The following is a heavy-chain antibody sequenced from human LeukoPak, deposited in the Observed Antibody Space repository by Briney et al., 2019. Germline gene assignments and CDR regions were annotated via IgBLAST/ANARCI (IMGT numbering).Heavy chain of an antibody. CDR1: GFTFSNYY. Sequence: PGGSLRLSCAASGFTFSNYYMTWVRQAPGKGLEWVSYISSRGTTIYFPDSVKGRFTLSRHNAKNSLTLQMSRLRAEDTALYYCARGSRYGSGPIGYWGQGPWSPSPQ. V-gene: IGHV3-11*04. CDR3: ARGSRYGSGPIGY. CDR2: ISSRGTTI. D-gene: IGHD3-10*01. J-gene: IGHJ4*02.